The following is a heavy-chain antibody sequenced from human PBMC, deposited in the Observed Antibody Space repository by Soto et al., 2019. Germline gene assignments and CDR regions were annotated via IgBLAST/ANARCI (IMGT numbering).Heavy chain of an antibody. Sequence: VGSLRLSCAASGFTFSGSAMHWVRQASGKGLEWVGRIRSKANSYATAYAASVKGRFTISRDDSKNTAYLQMNSLKTEDTAVYYCTRLRNYGDYGVDYFDYWGQGTLVTVSS. D-gene: IGHD4-17*01. CDR3: TRLRNYGDYGVDYFDY. CDR1: GFTFSGSA. V-gene: IGHV3-73*01. CDR2: IRSKANSYAT. J-gene: IGHJ4*02.